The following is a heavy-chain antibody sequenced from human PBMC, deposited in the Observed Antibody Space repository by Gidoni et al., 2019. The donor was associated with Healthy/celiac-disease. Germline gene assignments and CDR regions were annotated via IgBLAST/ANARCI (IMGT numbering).Heavy chain of an antibody. D-gene: IGHD6-19*01. V-gene: IGHV1-69*04. J-gene: IGHJ6*02. CDR1: GGTFSSYA. Sequence: QVQLVQSGAEVKKPGSSVKVSCKASGGTFSSYAISWVRQAPGQGLEWMGRIIPILGIANYAQKFQGRVTSTADKSTSTGYMELSSLRSEDTAVYYCAIVAGLSVPILDYYYYGMDVWGQGTTVTVSS. CDR2: IIPILGIA. CDR3: AIVAGLSVPILDYYYYGMDV.